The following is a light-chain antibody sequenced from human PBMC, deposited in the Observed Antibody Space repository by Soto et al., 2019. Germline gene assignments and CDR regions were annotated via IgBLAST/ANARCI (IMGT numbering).Light chain of an antibody. J-gene: IGKJ4*01. V-gene: IGKV2-28*01. CDR3: MQALQTPLT. CDR2: LGS. Sequence: DIVMTQSPLSLPVTPGEPASICCRSSQSLLHSNGYNYLDWYLQKPGQSPQLLIYLGSNRASGVPDRFSGSGSGTDFTLKISRVEAEDVGVYYCMQALQTPLTFGGGTKV. CDR1: QSLLHSNGYNY.